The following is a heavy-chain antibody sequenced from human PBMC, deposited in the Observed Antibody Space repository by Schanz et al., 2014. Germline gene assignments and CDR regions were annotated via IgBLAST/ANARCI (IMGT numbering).Heavy chain of an antibody. CDR2: INPNSDGT. V-gene: IGHV1-2*02. CDR1: GYSFTDFY. J-gene: IGHJ5*02. CDR3: ARGDVNWFDP. Sequence: QVQLMQSGAEMKKPGASVKVSCKASGYSFTDFYIHWLRQAPGQGPEWLGWINPNSDGTKYAQKFQGRVTMPRDTSVNTAYLDLSSLTSDDTAVYYCARGDVNWFDPWGQGTLVTVSS.